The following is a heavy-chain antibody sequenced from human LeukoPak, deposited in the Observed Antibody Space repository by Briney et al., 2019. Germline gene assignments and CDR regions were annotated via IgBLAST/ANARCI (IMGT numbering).Heavy chain of an antibody. CDR1: GFTFRDYY. J-gene: IGHJ6*02. D-gene: IGHD6-25*01. V-gene: IGHV3-11*05. CDR2: ISSSNSHT. Sequence: PGGSLRLSCAASGFTFRDYYMSWIRQAPGKGLEWVSYISSSNSHTDYADSVKGRFTISRDNTKNSLHLQMNSLRAEDTAVYYCARDQRHPYYYYSYGMDVWGQGTTVTVSS. CDR3: ARDQRHPYYYYSYGMDV.